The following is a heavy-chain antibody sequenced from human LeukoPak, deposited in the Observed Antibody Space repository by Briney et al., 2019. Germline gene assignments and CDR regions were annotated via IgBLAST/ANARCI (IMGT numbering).Heavy chain of an antibody. J-gene: IGHJ5*02. D-gene: IGHD7-27*01. CDR2: IRHDGTDQ. V-gene: IGHV3-30*02. CDR1: GFTFS. Sequence: GGSLRLSCVGSGFTFSVHWVRQVPGKGLEWLTFIRHDGTDQHYADSVRGRFAISRDNSKNTVYLQMNSLRPEDTALYYCAKDGNWASVSWGQGTLVTVSS. CDR3: AKDGNWASVS.